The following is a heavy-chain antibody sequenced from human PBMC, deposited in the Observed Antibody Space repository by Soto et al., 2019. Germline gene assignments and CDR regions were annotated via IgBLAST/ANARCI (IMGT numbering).Heavy chain of an antibody. D-gene: IGHD4-17*01. V-gene: IGHV4-39*01. J-gene: IGHJ4*02. Sequence: PSGTLSLTCTVSGASIITDNYFWVWIRQSPRRGLELIGSISYSGRTYDNPSLQSRVTISIDASKNQFSLKLTSVTTADTAVYYCARXRASDYGGNHHPYYFDRWGQGALVTVSS. CDR3: ARXRASDYGGNHHPYYFDR. CDR1: GASIITDNYF. CDR2: ISYSGRT.